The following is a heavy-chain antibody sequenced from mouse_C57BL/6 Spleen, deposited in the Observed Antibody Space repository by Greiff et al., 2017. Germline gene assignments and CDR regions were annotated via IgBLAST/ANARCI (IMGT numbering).Heavy chain of an antibody. CDR1: GYTFTSYW. CDR2: IHPNSGST. V-gene: IGHV1-64*01. J-gene: IGHJ3*01. D-gene: IGHD2-4*01. CDR3: ARYDSGPWFAY. Sequence: QVQLQQPGAELVKPGASVKLSCKASGYTFTSYWMHWVKQRPGQGLEWIGMIHPNSGSTNYNEKFKSKATLTVDKSSSTAYMQLSSLTSEDSAVYYCARYDSGPWFAYWGQGTLVTVSA.